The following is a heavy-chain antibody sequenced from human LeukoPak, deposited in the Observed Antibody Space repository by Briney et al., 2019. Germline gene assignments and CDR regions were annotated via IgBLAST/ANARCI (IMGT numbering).Heavy chain of an antibody. CDR1: GYTFTGYY. J-gene: IGHJ5*02. CDR3: ARDGYSYGTYNWFDP. D-gene: IGHD5-18*01. V-gene: IGHV1-2*02. Sequence: ASVKVSCKASGYTFTGYYMHWVRQAPGQGLEWTGWINPNSGGTNYAQKFQGRVTMTRDTSISTAYMELSRLRSDDTAVYYCARDGYSYGTYNWFDPWGQGTLVTVSS. CDR2: INPNSGGT.